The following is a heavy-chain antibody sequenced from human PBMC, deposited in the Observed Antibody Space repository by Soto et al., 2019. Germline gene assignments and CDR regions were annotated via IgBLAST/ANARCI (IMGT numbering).Heavy chain of an antibody. CDR2: ISSSSSYI. V-gene: IGHV3-21*01. CDR1: GFTFSSYS. D-gene: IGHD3-22*01. J-gene: IGHJ4*02. CDR3: TRDLDDSGYLHGRYDY. Sequence: PGGSLRLSCAASGFTFSSYSMNWVRQAPGKGLEWVSSISSSSSYIYYADSVKGRFTISRDNAKNSLYLQMNSLRAEDTAVYYCTRDLDDSGYLHGRYDYWGPGTLVTVSS.